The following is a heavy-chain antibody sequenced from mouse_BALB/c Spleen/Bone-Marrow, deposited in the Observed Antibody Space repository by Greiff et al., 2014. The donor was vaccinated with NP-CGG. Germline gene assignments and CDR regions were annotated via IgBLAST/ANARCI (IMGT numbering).Heavy chain of an antibody. CDR3: ARERYGKGGWYFDD. CDR2: IAPGSGST. J-gene: IGHJ1*01. D-gene: IGHD2-1*01. V-gene: IGHV1S41*01. Sequence: DLVKPGASVKLSCKASGYTFTNSWIHWVTQRPGQGLEWIGRIAPGSGSTYYNDMFKGKTTLTVDTSSSTASIQLXXXTSEDTDVYVCARERYGKGGWYFDDWGAGTTVTVSS. CDR1: GYTFTNSW.